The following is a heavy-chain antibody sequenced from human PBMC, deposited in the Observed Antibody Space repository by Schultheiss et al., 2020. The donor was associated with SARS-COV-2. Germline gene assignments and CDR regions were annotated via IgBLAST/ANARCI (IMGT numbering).Heavy chain of an antibody. CDR2: IYSGGST. CDR1: GFTVSSNY. J-gene: IGHJ4*02. V-gene: IGHV3-53*05. CDR3: AKGEKLTGDAWVDY. Sequence: GGSLRLSCAASGFTVSSNYMSWVRQAPGKGLEWVSVIYSGGSTYYADSVKGRFTISRDNSKNTLYLQMNSLRAEDTAVYYCAKGEKLTGDAWVDYWGQGTLVTVSS. D-gene: IGHD7-27*01.